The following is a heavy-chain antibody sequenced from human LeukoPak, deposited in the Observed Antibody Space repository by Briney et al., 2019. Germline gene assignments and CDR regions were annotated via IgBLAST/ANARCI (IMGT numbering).Heavy chain of an antibody. CDR2: INPSAGST. CDR3: AIKGDIDCSGGSCYPNWFDP. CDR1: GYTFTSYY. J-gene: IGHJ5*02. Sequence: ASVKVSCKASGYTFTSYYIHWVRQAPGQGLEWMGLINPSAGSTNYAQKFQGRVTMTRDTFTSTVYMELSSLRSEDTAVYYCAIKGDIDCSGGSCYPNWFDPWGQGTLVTVSS. V-gene: IGHV1-46*01. D-gene: IGHD2-15*01.